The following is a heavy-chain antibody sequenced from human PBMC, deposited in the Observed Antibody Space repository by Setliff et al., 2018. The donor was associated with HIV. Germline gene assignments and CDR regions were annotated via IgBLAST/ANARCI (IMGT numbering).Heavy chain of an antibody. D-gene: IGHD1-26*01. CDR2: IHFSGST. CDR3: ARTTYSGSYFNDS. CDR1: GGSISSSTYY. J-gene: IGHJ5*01. Sequence: PSETLSLTCTVSGGSISSSTYYWGWIRHPPGKGLEWIGNIHFSGSTYYNPSLKSRVTVSVDPSKNQFSLKLSSVTAADTAVYYCARTTYSGSYFNDSWGQGTLVTVSS. V-gene: IGHV4-39*01.